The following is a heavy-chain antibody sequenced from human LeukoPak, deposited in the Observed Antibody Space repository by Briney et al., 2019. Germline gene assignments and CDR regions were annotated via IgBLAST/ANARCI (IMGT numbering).Heavy chain of an antibody. Sequence: GGSLRLSCAASGFTFSSYWISWVRQAPGKGLEWVANIKQDGSEKYYVDSVKGRFTISRDNAKNSLYLQMNSLRAEDTAVYYCARGTRYSYGYTYYYYGMDVWGQGTTVTVSS. J-gene: IGHJ6*02. CDR2: IKQDGSEK. D-gene: IGHD5-18*01. CDR1: GFTFSSYW. CDR3: ARGTRYSYGYTYYYYGMDV. V-gene: IGHV3-7*01.